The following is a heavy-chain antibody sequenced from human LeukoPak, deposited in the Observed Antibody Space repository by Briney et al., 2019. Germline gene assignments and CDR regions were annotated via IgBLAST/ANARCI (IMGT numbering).Heavy chain of an antibody. J-gene: IGHJ4*02. D-gene: IGHD6-25*01. CDR2: IGTAGDT. CDR3: VRGPHIAATSY. Sequence: TGGSLRLSCAASGFTFSSYDMHWVRQATGKGLEWVSAIGTAGDTYYPGSVKGRFTISRENAKKSLYLQINTLRAEDTAVYYCVRGPHIAATSYWGQGTLVTVSS. CDR1: GFTFSSYD. V-gene: IGHV3-13*01.